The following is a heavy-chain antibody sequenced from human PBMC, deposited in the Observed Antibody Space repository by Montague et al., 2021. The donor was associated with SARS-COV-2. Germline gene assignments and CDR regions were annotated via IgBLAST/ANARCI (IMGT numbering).Heavy chain of an antibody. CDR1: GFSLSTSGMC. J-gene: IGHJ4*02. CDR2: IDWDDDK. D-gene: IGHD3-3*01. V-gene: IGHV2-70*01. Sequence: PALVTPTQTLTLTCTFSGFSLSTSGMCVSWIRQPPGKALEWLALIDWDDDKYYSTSLKTRLTISKDTSKNQVVLTMTNMGPVDTATYYCARSFSIFGVVIIPAYFDYWGQGTLVTVSS. CDR3: ARSFSIFGVVIIPAYFDY.